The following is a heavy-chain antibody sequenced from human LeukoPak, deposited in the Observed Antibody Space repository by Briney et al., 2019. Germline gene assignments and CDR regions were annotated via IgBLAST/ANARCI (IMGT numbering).Heavy chain of an antibody. CDR3: AKGSSSSRPYYFDY. D-gene: IGHD6-6*01. Sequence: GGSLRLSCAASGFTFNSYAISWVRQAPGNGLEWVSAITSGGGDTYHHDSVNGRFTISRDNSMNTLYLQMNSPRAEDTAIYYCAKGSSSSRPYYFDYWAPVTLVTVSS. CDR1: GFTFNSYA. CDR2: ITSGGGDT. J-gene: IGHJ4*02. V-gene: IGHV3-23*01.